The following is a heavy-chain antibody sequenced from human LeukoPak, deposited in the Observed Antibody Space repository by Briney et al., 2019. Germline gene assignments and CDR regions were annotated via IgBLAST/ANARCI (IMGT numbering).Heavy chain of an antibody. D-gene: IGHD3-3*01. Sequence: GASVKVSCTASVYTFTSYYMHWVRQAPGQALEWMGIINPSGGSTSYAQKFQGRVTMTRDTSTSTVYMELSSLRSEDTAVYYCARAGRDSFDYWGQGTLVTVSS. CDR3: ARAGRDSFDY. V-gene: IGHV1-46*01. CDR2: INPSGGST. J-gene: IGHJ4*02. CDR1: VYTFTSYY.